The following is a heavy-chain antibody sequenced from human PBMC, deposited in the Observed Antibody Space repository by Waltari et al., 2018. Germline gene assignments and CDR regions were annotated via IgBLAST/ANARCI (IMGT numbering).Heavy chain of an antibody. Sequence: EAQLVESGGGLVQPGRSLRLSCAASGFIFDSYAIHWVRQPPGKGREWVSGISGNRGTTAYADSVKGRFTISRDNARSSLLLQMDSLRVEDTALYFCAKKAGSSWTEAFDVWGRGTMVTVSS. CDR2: ISGNRGTT. CDR1: GFIFDSYA. V-gene: IGHV3-9*01. CDR3: AKKAGSSWTEAFDV. J-gene: IGHJ3*01. D-gene: IGHD6-13*01.